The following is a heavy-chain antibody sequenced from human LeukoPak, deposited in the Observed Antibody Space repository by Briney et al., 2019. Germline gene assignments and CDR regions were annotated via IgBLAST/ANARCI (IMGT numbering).Heavy chain of an antibody. CDR3: ARDADTSGSYWYFDL. J-gene: IGHJ2*01. CDR2: IWSDGSNE. D-gene: IGHD3-22*01. CDR1: GFTLSYYG. Sequence: GGSLRLSCAASGFTLSYYGMHWVRQAPGKGLEWVALIWSDGSNENYADSVKGRFTISRDTSRNTLYLQMHSLRAEDTAVYYCARDADTSGSYWYFDLWGRGTRVTVSS. V-gene: IGHV3-33*01.